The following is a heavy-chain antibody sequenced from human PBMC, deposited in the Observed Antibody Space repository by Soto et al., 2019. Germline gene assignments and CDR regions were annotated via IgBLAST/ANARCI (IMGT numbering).Heavy chain of an antibody. V-gene: IGHV3-13*01. CDR2: IGTAGDT. J-gene: IGHJ5*02. D-gene: IGHD5-18*01. CDR3: AKDLERGYSYDKRGLDP. CDR1: GFTFSSYD. Sequence: GGSLRLSCAASGFTFSSYDMHWVRQATGKGLEWVSAIGTAGDTYYPGSVKGRFTISRENAKNTLYLQMNSLRAEDTAVYYCAKDLERGYSYDKRGLDPWGQGTLVTVSS.